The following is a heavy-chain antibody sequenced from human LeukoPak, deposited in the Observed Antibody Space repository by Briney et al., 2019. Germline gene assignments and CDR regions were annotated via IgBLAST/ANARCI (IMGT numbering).Heavy chain of an antibody. CDR2: IYYSGST. CDR1: GGSISSGDYY. J-gene: IGHJ4*02. D-gene: IGHD3-10*01. CDR3: ARGARSYIYFDY. Sequence: PSETLSLTCTVSGGSISSGDYYWSWIRQPPGKGLEWIGYIYYSGSTYYNPSLKSRVTISVDTSKNQFSLKLSSVTAADTAVYYCARGARSYIYFDYWGQGALVTVSS. V-gene: IGHV4-31*03.